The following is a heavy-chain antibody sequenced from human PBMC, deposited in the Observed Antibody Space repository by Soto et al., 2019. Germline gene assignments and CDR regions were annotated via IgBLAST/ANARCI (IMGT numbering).Heavy chain of an antibody. CDR2: TIPIFGTA. D-gene: IGHD3-10*01. CDR1: GGTFSSYA. J-gene: IGHJ6*02. Sequence: ASVKVSCKASGGTFSSYAISWVRQAPGQGLEWMGGTIPIFGTANYAQKFQGRVTITADKSTSTAYMEPSSLRSEDTAVYYCARSHGSGSYDTFYYYYYGMDVWGQGTTVTVSS. V-gene: IGHV1-69*06. CDR3: ARSHGSGSYDTFYYYYYGMDV.